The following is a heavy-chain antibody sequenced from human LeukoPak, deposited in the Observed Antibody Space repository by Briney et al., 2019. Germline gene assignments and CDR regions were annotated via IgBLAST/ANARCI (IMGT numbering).Heavy chain of an antibody. CDR1: GGSFSGFY. CDR2: ITHGGFP. D-gene: IGHD5-24*01. J-gene: IGHJ4*02. CDR3: ARGLGEGYPDY. Sequence: SETLSLTCAVHGGSFSGFYWTWMRQPPGKELEWIGEITHGGFPNYHPSLKSRVTMSEDTSNNQFSLKLTSVTAADTAVYCCARGLGEGYPDYWGPGTLVTVSS. V-gene: IGHV4-34*01.